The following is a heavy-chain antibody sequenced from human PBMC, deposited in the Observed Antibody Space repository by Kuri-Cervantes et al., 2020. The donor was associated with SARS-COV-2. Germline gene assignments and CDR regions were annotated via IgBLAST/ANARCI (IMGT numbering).Heavy chain of an antibody. D-gene: IGHD2-21*01. CDR3: VRGRVGVQDF. CDR2: TSYDGSNK. V-gene: IGHV3-30*14. Sequence: GGSLRLSCAASGFTFNNYAMHWVRQTPGEGLEWVAITSYDGSNKYYAGSVKGRFTISRDNSKNTLYLQMNNMRREDTAVYFCVRGRVGVQDFWGQGTLVTVSS. CDR1: GFTFNNYA. J-gene: IGHJ4*02.